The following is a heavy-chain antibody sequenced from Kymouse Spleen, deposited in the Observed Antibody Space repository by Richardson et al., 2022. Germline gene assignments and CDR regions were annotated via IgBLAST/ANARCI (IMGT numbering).Heavy chain of an antibody. CDR2: ISYDGSNK. CDR3: AKEGVAVAPFDY. J-gene: IGHJ4*02. Sequence: QVQLVESGGGVVQPGRSLRLSCAASGFTFSSYGMHWVRQAPGKGLEWVAVISYDGSNKYYADSVKGRFTISRDNSKNTLYLQMNSLRAEDTAVYYCAKEGVAVAPFDYWGQGTLVTVSS. CDR1: GFTFSSYG. V-gene: IGHV3-30*18. D-gene: IGHD6-19*01.